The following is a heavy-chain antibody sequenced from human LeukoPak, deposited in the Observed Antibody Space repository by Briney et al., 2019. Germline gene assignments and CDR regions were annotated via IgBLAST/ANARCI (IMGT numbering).Heavy chain of an antibody. J-gene: IGHJ4*02. D-gene: IGHD3-22*01. V-gene: IGHV3-66*01. CDR2: IYTGGST. CDR3: ARGGPDYYGSGAYSSFDY. Sequence: GGSLRLSCAASGFTVSSYYMSWVRQAPGKGLEWVSVIYTGGSTYYADSVKGRFTISRDNSKNTLYLQMNSLRAEDTAVYYCARGGPDYYGSGAYSSFDYWGQGTLVTVSS. CDR1: GFTVSSYY.